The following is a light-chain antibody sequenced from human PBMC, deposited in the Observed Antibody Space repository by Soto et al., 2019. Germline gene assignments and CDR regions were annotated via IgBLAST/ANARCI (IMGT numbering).Light chain of an antibody. V-gene: IGKV1-8*01. CDR2: AAS. J-gene: IGKJ1*01. Sequence: AIRMTQSPSSLSASTGDRVTITCRASQGISSYLAWYQQKPGKAPKLLIYAASTLQSGVPSRFSGRGSGTDFTLTISCLQSEDFATYYCQQYHSYTPWTFGQGTKVEIK. CDR1: QGISSY. CDR3: QQYHSYTPWT.